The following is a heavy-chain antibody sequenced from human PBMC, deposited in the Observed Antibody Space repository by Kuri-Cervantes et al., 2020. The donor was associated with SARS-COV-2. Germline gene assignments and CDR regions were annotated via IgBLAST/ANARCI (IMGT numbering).Heavy chain of an antibody. V-gene: IGHV4-59*12. J-gene: IGHJ4*02. CDR1: GGSISSYY. CDR2: INHSGRT. D-gene: IGHD4-17*01. Sequence: SETLSLTCTVSGGSISSYYWSWIRQPPGKGLEWIGYINHSGRTKYNPSLKSRVTISVDTSKNQFSLKLSSVTAADTAVYYCAREDGDYSSHFDYWGQGTLVTVSS. CDR3: AREDGDYSSHFDY.